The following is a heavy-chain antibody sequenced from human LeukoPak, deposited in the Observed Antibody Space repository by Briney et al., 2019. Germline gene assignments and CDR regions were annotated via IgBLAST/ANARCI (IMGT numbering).Heavy chain of an antibody. CDR2: INPNSGGT. CDR1: GYTFTSYG. J-gene: IGHJ4*02. CDR3: ARGWSRYSRGWKYYFDY. D-gene: IGHD6-19*01. Sequence: ASVKVSCKASGYTFTSYGISWVRQAPGQGLEWMGWINPNSGGTNYAQKFQGRVTMTRDTSISTAYMELSRLRSDDTAVYYCARGWSRYSRGWKYYFDYWGQGTLVTVSS. V-gene: IGHV1-2*02.